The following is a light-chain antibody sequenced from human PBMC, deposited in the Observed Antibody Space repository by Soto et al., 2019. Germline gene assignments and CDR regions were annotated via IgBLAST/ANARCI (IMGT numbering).Light chain of an antibody. CDR3: QQYGGVPYT. V-gene: IGKV3-20*01. J-gene: IGKJ2*01. Sequence: IVLTQSPCTLSLSPGQRATLSCRASESISRDYLAWYQQRLGQAPRLLIYGASSGATGIPDRFSGSGSGTDFTLTISRLEPEDFAIYYCQQYGGVPYTFGQGTKVDIK. CDR1: ESISRDY. CDR2: GAS.